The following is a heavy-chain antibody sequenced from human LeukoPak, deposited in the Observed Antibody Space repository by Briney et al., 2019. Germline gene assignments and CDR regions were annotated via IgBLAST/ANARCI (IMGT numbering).Heavy chain of an antibody. CDR2: IYTSGST. CDR1: GGSISSGSYY. J-gene: IGHJ4*02. CDR3: ARGRYDFWSGYYPFDY. D-gene: IGHD3-3*01. V-gene: IGHV4-61*02. Sequence: SQTLSLTCTVSGGSISSGSYYWSWIRQPAGKGLEWIVRIYTSGSTNYNPSLKSRVTISVYTSKNQFSLKLSSVTAADTAVYYCARGRYDFWSGYYPFDYWGQGTLVTVSS.